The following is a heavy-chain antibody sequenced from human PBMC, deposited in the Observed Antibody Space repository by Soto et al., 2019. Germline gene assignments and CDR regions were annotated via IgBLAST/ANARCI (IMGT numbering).Heavy chain of an antibody. CDR1: GFTFSDYY. Sequence: QVHLVESGGGLVKPGGSLRLSCAASGFTFSDYYMSWIRQAPGKGLEWISYISSSGSSIYYADSVKGRFTISRDNAESSLYLQMNRLRAEDTAVYYCAREPGIAAAATLGGKDVWGQGTTVTVSS. CDR3: AREPGIAAAATLGGKDV. CDR2: ISSSGSSI. J-gene: IGHJ6*02. V-gene: IGHV3-11*01. D-gene: IGHD6-13*01.